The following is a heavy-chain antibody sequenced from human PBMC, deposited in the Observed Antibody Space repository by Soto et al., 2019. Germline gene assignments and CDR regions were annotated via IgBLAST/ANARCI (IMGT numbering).Heavy chain of an antibody. D-gene: IGHD5-18*01. J-gene: IGHJ4*02. CDR1: GGSISSGYYY. Sequence: PSETLSLTCSVSGGSISSGYYYWSWIRQPPGKGLEWIGNIYYSGSTYYNPSLKSRVTISVDTSKNQFSLKLSSVTAADTAVYYCARVRGRIQLWFLDYWGQGTLVTVSS. V-gene: IGHV4-30-4*01. CDR2: IYYSGST. CDR3: ARVRGRIQLWFLDY.